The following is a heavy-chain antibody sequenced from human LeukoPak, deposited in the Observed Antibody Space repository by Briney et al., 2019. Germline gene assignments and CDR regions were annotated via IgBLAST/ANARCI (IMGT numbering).Heavy chain of an antibody. CDR2: IRSGGSPI. V-gene: IGHV3-48*01. J-gene: IGHJ4*02. CDR3: VRDPHALDY. CDR1: GFTFSSYS. Sequence: GGSLRLSCAASGFTFSSYSMNWVRQAPGKGLEWISYIRSGGSPIYYADSVKGRFTISRDNVKNSLYLQMNSLRVEDTAVYYCVRDPHALDYWGQGTLVTVSS.